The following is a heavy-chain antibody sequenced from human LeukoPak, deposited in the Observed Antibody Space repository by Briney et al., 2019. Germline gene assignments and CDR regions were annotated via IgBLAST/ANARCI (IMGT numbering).Heavy chain of an antibody. J-gene: IGHJ4*02. CDR3: ARDVAGSGSL. Sequence: PGGSLRLSCAASGFTFSSYWMLWVRHAPAKALVRVARINEHWNITDYADSVKDGFTVSRDNADNTLYLQINSLRAEDTAVYYCARDVAGSGSLWGQGTLITVSS. V-gene: IGHV3-74*01. CDR1: GFTFSSYW. D-gene: IGHD3-10*01. CDR2: INEHWNIT.